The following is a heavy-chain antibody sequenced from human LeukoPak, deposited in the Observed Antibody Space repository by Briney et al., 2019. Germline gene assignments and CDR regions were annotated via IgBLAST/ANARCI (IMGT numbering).Heavy chain of an antibody. CDR2: IYYSGSP. J-gene: IGHJ4*02. D-gene: IGHD3-16*01. CDR3: ASGDYGHRDY. CDR1: GASISSGDYS. Sequence: KPSETLSLTCTVSGASISSGDYSWSWIRQPPGKGLEWIGYIYYSGSPYYSPSLKSRVTISVDTSKNQFSLKLSSVTAADTAVYYCASGDYGHRDYWGQGTLVTVSS. V-gene: IGHV4-30-4*08.